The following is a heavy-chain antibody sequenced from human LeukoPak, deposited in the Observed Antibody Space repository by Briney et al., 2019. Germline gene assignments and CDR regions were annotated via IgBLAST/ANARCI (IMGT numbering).Heavy chain of an antibody. Sequence: SQTLSLTCTVSGGSISSGSYYWSWIRQPAGKGLEWIERIYTSGSTNYNPSLKSRVTISVDTSKNQFSLKLSSVTAADTAVYYCARDFPAAAGRGWFDPWGQGTLVTVSS. V-gene: IGHV4-61*02. D-gene: IGHD6-13*01. CDR3: ARDFPAAAGRGWFDP. CDR1: GGSISSGSYY. CDR2: IYTSGST. J-gene: IGHJ5*02.